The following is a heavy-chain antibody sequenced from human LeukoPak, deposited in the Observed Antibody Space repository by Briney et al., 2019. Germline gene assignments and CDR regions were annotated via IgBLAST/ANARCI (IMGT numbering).Heavy chain of an antibody. CDR2: TYYRSKWFY. V-gene: IGHV6-1*01. Sequence: SQTLSLTCAISGDSVSSNSATWNWLRQSPSRGLEWLGRTYYRSKWFYDYAVSVKSRITVNPDTSKNQFSLQLNSVTPEDTAVYYCARVTGAAISTFDIWGQGTMVTVSS. D-gene: IGHD5-12*01. CDR3: ARVTGAAISTFDI. CDR1: GDSVSSNSAT. J-gene: IGHJ3*02.